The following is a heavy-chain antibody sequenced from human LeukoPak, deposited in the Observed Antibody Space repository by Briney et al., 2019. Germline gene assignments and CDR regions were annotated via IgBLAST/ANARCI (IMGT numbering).Heavy chain of an antibody. CDR3: ARGRIAVAGTLFDY. Sequence: GGSLRLSCAASGFTFSNYAMAWVRQAPGKGLEWVSTFRSKDDVIHYADSVKGRFTISRDNSKNTLYLQMNSLRAEDTAVYYCARGRIAVAGTLFDYWDQGTLVTVSS. CDR2: FRSKDDVI. J-gene: IGHJ4*02. CDR1: GFTFSNYA. D-gene: IGHD6-19*01. V-gene: IGHV3-23*01.